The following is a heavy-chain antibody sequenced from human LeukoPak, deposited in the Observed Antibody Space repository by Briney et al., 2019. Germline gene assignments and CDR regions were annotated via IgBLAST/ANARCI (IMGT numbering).Heavy chain of an antibody. J-gene: IGHJ4*02. CDR1: GFSFSNYG. V-gene: IGHV3-33*01. CDR3: ARHGGYSADDVAL. Sequence: GGSLRLSCAASGFSFSNYGMHWLRQAPGKGLEWVAIIWYDGNTKYYADSVKGRFTISRDNSKNTLYLQMNSLRTEDTAVYYCARHGGYSADDVALWGQGTLVTVSS. CDR2: IWYDGNTK. D-gene: IGHD5-12*01.